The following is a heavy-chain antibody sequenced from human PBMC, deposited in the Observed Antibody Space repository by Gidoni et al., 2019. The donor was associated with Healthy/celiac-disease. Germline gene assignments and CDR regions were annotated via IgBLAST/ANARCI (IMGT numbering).Heavy chain of an antibody. V-gene: IGHV3-21*01. CDR3: ARDNYYDSSGYYYFDY. CDR1: GFTFSSYS. Sequence: EVQLVESGGGLVKPGGSLRLSCADSGFTFSSYSMNWVRQAPGKGLEGVSAISSSSSYIYYADSVKGRFTISRDNAKNSLYLQMNSLRAEDTAVYYCARDNYYDSSGYYYFDYWGQGTLVTVSA. J-gene: IGHJ4*02. CDR2: ISSSSSYI. D-gene: IGHD3-22*01.